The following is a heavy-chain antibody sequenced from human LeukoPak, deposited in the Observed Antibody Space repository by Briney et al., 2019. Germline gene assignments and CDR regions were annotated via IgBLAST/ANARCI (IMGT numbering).Heavy chain of an antibody. Sequence: GSLRLSCAASGFTFSTYAMTWVRQPPGKGLEWIGSIYYSGSTYYNPSLKSRVTISVDTSKNQFSLKLSSVTAADTAVYYCARSFIVSNWFDPWGQGTLVTVSS. J-gene: IGHJ5*02. CDR2: IYYSGST. CDR1: GFTFSTYA. CDR3: ARSFIVSNWFDP. D-gene: IGHD2-15*01. V-gene: IGHV4-39*01.